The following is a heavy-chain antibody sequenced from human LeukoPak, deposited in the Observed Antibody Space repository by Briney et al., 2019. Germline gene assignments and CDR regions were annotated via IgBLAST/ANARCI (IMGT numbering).Heavy chain of an antibody. CDR2: INEDGSVQ. V-gene: IGHV3-7*01. D-gene: IGHD3-10*01. CDR3: ATRESSMARSH. Sequence: PGGSLRLSCVASGFIFSDFWMNWVRLVPGMGLEWVANINEDGSVQDYVGSVRGRFTISRDNAKNSLYLHMNSVRVEDTAVYYCATRESSMARSHWGQGTLVTISS. J-gene: IGHJ4*02. CDR1: GFIFSDFW.